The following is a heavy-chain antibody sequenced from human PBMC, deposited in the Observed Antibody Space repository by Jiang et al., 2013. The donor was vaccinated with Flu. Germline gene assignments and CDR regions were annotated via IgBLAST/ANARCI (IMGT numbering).Heavy chain of an antibody. CDR2: INPNSGGT. CDR3: ARVQTGTGAFDI. D-gene: IGHD1-1*01. Sequence: EVKKPGASVKVSCKASGYTFSGYYIHWVRQAAGQGLEWMGWINPNSGGTSYAQRFQDWVTMTRDTSINTAYMEMSRLRSDDTAVYYCARVQTGTGAFDIWGQGTMVTVSS. V-gene: IGHV1-2*04. J-gene: IGHJ3*02. CDR1: GYTFSGYY.